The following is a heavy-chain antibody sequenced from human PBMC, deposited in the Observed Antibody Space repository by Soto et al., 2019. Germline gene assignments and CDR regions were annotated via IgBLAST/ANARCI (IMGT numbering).Heavy chain of an antibody. D-gene: IGHD2-2*01. CDR3: ARGGALRPNAHVPLDP. Sequence: QLQLQESGSGLVKPSQTLSLTCTVSGDSITTGSYSWSWIRQAPGKGLEWIGNTHVSGYTSFNTSLKGRVSISADSTKKQFSLNGMSATAADTAVYYCARGGALRPNAHVPLDPWGQGRLVTVSS. V-gene: IGHV4-30-2*01. J-gene: IGHJ5*02. CDR2: THVSGYT. CDR1: GDSITTGSYS.